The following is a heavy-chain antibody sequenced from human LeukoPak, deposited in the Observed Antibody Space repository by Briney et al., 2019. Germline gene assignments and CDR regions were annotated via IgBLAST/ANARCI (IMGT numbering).Heavy chain of an antibody. J-gene: IGHJ3*02. CDR1: GFTFSRHS. V-gene: IGHV3-21*01. CDR2: ISSSSIYI. D-gene: IGHD2-15*01. Sequence: GGSLRLSCAASGFTFSRHSMNWVRQAPGKGLEWVSSISSSSIYIYYADSVKGRFTISRDNAKNSLYLQMNSLRAEDTAVYYCARVQNRYCSGGSCYSGAFDIWGQGTMVTVSS. CDR3: ARVQNRYCSGGSCYSGAFDI.